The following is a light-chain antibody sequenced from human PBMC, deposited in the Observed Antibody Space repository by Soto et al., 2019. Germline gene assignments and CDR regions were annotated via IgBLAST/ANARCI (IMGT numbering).Light chain of an antibody. J-gene: IGLJ3*02. CDR3: GTWDSSLRGGQVV. Sequence: QSVLTQPPSVSAAPGQKVTISCSGSNSNVGSNFVSWYQHLPGAAPKLLIYDNDQRPSGIPDRFSASKSGTSATLGITGLQTGDEADYYCGTWDSSLRGGQVVFGGGTKVTVL. CDR1: NSNVGSNF. V-gene: IGLV1-51*01. CDR2: DND.